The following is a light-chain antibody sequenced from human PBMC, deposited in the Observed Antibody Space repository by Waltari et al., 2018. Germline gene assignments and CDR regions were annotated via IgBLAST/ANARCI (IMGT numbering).Light chain of an antibody. CDR1: QSVNIN. Sequence: EIVMTQSPATLSVSPGETISLSCRASQSVNINLAWYPLKPGQAPKLLTHGASTRATGIPARFSGSGSGTEFTLTISSLQSEDFAVYCCQQYKNWPRTFGQGTKVEIK. J-gene: IGKJ1*01. CDR2: GAS. V-gene: IGKV3-15*01. CDR3: QQYKNWPRT.